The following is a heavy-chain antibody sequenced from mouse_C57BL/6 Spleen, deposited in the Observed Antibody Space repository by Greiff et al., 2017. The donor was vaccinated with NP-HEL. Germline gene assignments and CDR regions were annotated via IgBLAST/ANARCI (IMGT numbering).Heavy chain of an antibody. D-gene: IGHD2-1*01. Sequence: EVQLVESGGGLVKPGGSLKLSCAASGFTFSSYAMSWVRQTPEKRLEWVATISDGGSYTYYPDNVKGRLTISRDNAKNNLYLQMSHLKSEDTAMYYCARDRHYGNYFYYAMDYWGQGTSVTVSS. CDR2: ISDGGSYT. CDR3: ARDRHYGNYFYYAMDY. J-gene: IGHJ4*01. CDR1: GFTFSSYA. V-gene: IGHV5-4*01.